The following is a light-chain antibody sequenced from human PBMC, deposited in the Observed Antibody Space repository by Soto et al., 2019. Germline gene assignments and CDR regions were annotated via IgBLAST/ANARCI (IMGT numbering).Light chain of an antibody. V-gene: IGKV1-5*03. J-gene: IGKJ1*01. CDR2: RAS. CDR1: QSISSW. CDR3: QQYSNNPWT. Sequence: DIQMTQSPSTLSASVGDRVTITCRASQSISSWLAWYQQKSGKAPKLLIYRASTLQSGVPSRFSGSGSGTEFTLTISSLQPDDFATYYCQQYSNNPWTFGQGTKVEIK.